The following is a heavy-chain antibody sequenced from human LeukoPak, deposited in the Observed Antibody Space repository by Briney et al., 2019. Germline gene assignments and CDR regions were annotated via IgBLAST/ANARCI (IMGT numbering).Heavy chain of an antibody. Sequence: GESLKISCKGSGNLFASHWIGWVRQMPGKGLDWMGIIYRGDSDTRYSPSFQGQVTISADRSTTTTTAYLQWSSLKASDTAMYYCARLLSGSYGDAFDIWGPGTMVTVSS. D-gene: IGHD1-26*01. J-gene: IGHJ3*02. CDR1: GNLFASHW. CDR3: ARLLSGSYGDAFDI. CDR2: IYRGDSDT. V-gene: IGHV5-51*01.